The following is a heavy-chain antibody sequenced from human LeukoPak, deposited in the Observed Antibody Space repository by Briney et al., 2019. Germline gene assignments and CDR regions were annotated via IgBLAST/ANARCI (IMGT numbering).Heavy chain of an antibody. CDR2: ISSSGSTI. Sequence: SGGSLRLSCAASGFTSSSYEMNWVRQAPGKGLEWVSYISSSGSTIYYADSVKGRFTISRDNAKSSLYLQMNSLRAEDTAVYSCARGGLFFDYWGQGTLVTVSS. CDR3: ARGGLFFDY. D-gene: IGHD2-21*01. J-gene: IGHJ4*02. V-gene: IGHV3-48*03. CDR1: GFTSSSYE.